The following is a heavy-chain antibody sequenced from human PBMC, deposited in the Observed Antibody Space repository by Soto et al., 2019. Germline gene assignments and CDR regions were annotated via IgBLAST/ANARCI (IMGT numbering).Heavy chain of an antibody. V-gene: IGHV4-39*02. Sequence: KTSETLSLTCTVSGGSISSSSYYWGWIRQPPGKGLEWIGSIYYSGSTYYNPSLKSRVTISVDTSKNQFSLKLSSVTAADTAVYYCAREPSDGDYGGWFDPWGQGTLVTVSS. CDR2: IYYSGST. CDR1: GGSISSSSYY. D-gene: IGHD4-17*01. J-gene: IGHJ5*02. CDR3: AREPSDGDYGGWFDP.